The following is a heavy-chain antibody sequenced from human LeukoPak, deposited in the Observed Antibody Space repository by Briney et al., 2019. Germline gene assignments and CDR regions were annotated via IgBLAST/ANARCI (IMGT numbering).Heavy chain of an antibody. V-gene: IGHV3-48*02. CDR2: ISSSSSTI. Sequence: PGGSLRLSCAAPGFTFSSYSMNWVRQAPGKGLEWVSYISSSSSTIYYADSVKGRFTISRDNAKNSLYLQMNSPRDEDTAVYYCARDDNCSGGSCYSDWYFDLWGRGTLVTVSS. D-gene: IGHD2-15*01. CDR1: GFTFSSYS. CDR3: ARDDNCSGGSCYSDWYFDL. J-gene: IGHJ2*01.